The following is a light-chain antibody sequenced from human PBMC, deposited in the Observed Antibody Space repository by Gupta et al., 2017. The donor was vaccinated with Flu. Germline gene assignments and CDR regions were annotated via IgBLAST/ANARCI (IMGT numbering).Light chain of an antibody. CDR1: SSDVGGYNY. CDR3: SSYVGSSSTLYV. J-gene: IGLJ1*01. CDR2: GVN. Sequence: QSALTQPPSASGSPGQSVAISCTGTSSDVGGYNYVSWYQQHPGKAPKLIIYGVNKRPSGVPDRFSGSKSGNTASLTVSGLHAEDEADYYCSSYVGSSSTLYVFGTGTKVTVL. V-gene: IGLV2-8*01.